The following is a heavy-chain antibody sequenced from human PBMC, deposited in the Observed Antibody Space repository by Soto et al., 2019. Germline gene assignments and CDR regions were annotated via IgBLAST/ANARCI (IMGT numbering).Heavy chain of an antibody. D-gene: IGHD5-12*01. J-gene: IGHJ4*02. V-gene: IGHV3-49*04. Sequence: GGSLRLSCTASGFTFGDYAMSWVRQAPGKGLEWVGFIRSKAYGGTTEYAASVKGRFTISRDDSKSIAYLQMNSLKTEDTAVYYCAKQGVFDGLFDYWGQGTLVGVSS. CDR2: IRSKAYGGTT. CDR1: GFTFGDYA. CDR3: AKQGVFDGLFDY.